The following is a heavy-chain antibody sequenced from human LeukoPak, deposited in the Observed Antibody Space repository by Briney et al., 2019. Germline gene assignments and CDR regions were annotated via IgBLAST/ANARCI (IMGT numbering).Heavy chain of an antibody. Sequence: PSETLSLTCAVYGGSLNGHYWSWIRHSPGKGLEWIGEGDDSGGTKFNPSLKSQVSISADTSKNQFSLKLSSVTAADTAVYYCARRGYSSSSGDYWGQGTLVTVSS. J-gene: IGHJ4*02. CDR2: GDDSGGT. V-gene: IGHV4-34*01. CDR1: GGSLNGHY. D-gene: IGHD6-6*01. CDR3: ARRGYSSSSGDY.